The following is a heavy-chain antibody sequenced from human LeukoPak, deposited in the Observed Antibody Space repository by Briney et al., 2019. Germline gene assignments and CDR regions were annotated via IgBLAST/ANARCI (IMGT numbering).Heavy chain of an antibody. D-gene: IGHD5-18*01. CDR1: GFSFSDYY. Sequence: GGSLRLSCAASGFSFSDYYMTWIRQAPGKGLEWISYISSSGSTIYYADSVGGRFTISRYNAKNSLYLQMNTLRVEDMAVYYCARRGYSYGLDSWGQGTPVTVSS. CDR3: ARRGYSYGLDS. V-gene: IGHV3-11*04. J-gene: IGHJ4*02. CDR2: ISSSGSTI.